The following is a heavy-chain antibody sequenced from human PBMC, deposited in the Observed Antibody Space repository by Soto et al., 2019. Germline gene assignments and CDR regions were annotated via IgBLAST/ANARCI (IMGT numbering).Heavy chain of an antibody. CDR3: GREPIFGVVTPHWFDP. Sequence: QVQLVESGGGLVKPGGSLRLSCAASGFTFSDYYMSWIRQAPGKGLEWVSYISSSGSTIYYADSVKGRFTISRDNAKNSLYLQMNSLRAEDTAVYYCGREPIFGVVTPHWFDPWGQGTLVTVSS. V-gene: IGHV3-11*01. J-gene: IGHJ5*02. CDR2: ISSSGSTI. D-gene: IGHD3-3*01. CDR1: GFTFSDYY.